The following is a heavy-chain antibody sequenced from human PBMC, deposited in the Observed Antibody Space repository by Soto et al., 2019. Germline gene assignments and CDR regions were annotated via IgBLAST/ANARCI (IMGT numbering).Heavy chain of an antibody. D-gene: IGHD3-10*02. CDR3: AKDLVPYYGMDV. CDR1: GFTFSSYG. CDR2: ISYDGSNK. J-gene: IGHJ6*02. V-gene: IGHV3-30*18. Sequence: GGSLRLSCAASGFTFSSYGMHWVRQAPGKGLEWVAVISYDGSNKYYADSVKGRFTISRDNSKNTLYLQMNSLRAEDTAVYYCAKDLVPYYGMDVWGQGTTVTVSS.